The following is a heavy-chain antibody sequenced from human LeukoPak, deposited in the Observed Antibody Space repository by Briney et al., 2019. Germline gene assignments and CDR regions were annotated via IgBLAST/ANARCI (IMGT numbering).Heavy chain of an antibody. J-gene: IGHJ4*02. CDR1: GFTFGDYA. CDR3: TRGGQLLGKGYFFDY. V-gene: IGHV3-49*04. D-gene: IGHD3-16*01. Sequence: GRSLSLSCTTFGFTFGDYAMSWVRQAPGKGLEWVGLVRSKAYGGSTESATSVKGRFTFSRDDSKSIAYLQMSSLTTEDTAVYFCTRGGQLLGKGYFFDYWGQGTVVTVSS. CDR2: VRSKAYGGST.